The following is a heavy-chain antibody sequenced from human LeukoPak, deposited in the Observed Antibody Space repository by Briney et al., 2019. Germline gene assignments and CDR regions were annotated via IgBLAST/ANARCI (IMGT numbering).Heavy chain of an antibody. Sequence: PGGSLRLSCAASGFTVSSYYKTWVRQAPGKGLEWVSVIYSGGSTYYADSVKGRVAISRDNSNNTVFLQMNIVRAEDTAVYYCARSYSNHLFGMDVWGQGTTVTVSS. CDR3: ARSYSNHLFGMDV. J-gene: IGHJ6*02. CDR1: GFTVSSYY. CDR2: IYSGGST. D-gene: IGHD4-11*01. V-gene: IGHV3-66*01.